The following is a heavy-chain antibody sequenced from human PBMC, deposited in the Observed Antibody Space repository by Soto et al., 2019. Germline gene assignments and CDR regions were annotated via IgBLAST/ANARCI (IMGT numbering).Heavy chain of an antibody. J-gene: IGHJ3*02. CDR3: AKDKSGAADI. CDR2: VYSSGRA. Sequence: QVQLQESGPGLVEPSETLSLTCTVSGGSMNGFYWNWIRQPAGGGLEWIGRVYSSGRADYIPSLKSRITMSVETSKNQFYLNLRFVTAADTAVYFCAKDKSGAADIWGHGTMVTVS. V-gene: IGHV4-4*07. CDR1: GGSMNGFY. D-gene: IGHD7-27*01.